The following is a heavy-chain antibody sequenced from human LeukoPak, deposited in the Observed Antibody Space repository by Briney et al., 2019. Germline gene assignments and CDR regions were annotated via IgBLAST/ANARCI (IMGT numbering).Heavy chain of an antibody. V-gene: IGHV4-34*01. CDR1: GGSFSGYY. CDR2: INHSGST. Sequence: SETLSLTCAVYGGSFSGYYWSWIRQPPGKGLEWIGEINHSGSTNYNPSLKSRVTIPVDTSRNQFSLKLSSVTAADTAVYFCATNPGGYCSSSNCFGEAPWGQGTLVTVSS. J-gene: IGHJ5*02. D-gene: IGHD2-15*01. CDR3: ATNPGGYCSSSNCFGEAP.